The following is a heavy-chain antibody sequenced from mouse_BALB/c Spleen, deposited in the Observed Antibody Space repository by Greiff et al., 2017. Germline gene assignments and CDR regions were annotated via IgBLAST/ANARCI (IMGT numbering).Heavy chain of an antibody. CDR2: ISSGGGNT. J-gene: IGHJ1*01. D-gene: IGHD2-4*01. CDR1: GFTFSSYT. V-gene: IGHV5-9*03. Sequence: EVKLEESGGGLVKPGGSLKLSCAASGFTFSSYTMSWVRQTPEKRLEWVATISSGGGNTYYPDSVKGRFTISRDNAKNNLYLQMSSLRSEDTALYYCARFPIYYDYWYFDVWGAGTTVTVSS. CDR3: ARFPIYYDYWYFDV.